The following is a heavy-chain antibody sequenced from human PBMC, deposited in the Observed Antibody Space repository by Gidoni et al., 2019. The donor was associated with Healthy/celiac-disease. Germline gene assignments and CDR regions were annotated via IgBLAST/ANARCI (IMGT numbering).Heavy chain of an antibody. V-gene: IGHV3-48*01. J-gene: IGHJ4*02. CDR3: ALSMTIFGVVSGFDY. CDR2: ISSSSIPI. CDR1: GFPFSSYS. D-gene: IGHD3-3*01. Sequence: EVQLVESGGGLVQPGGSLRLSCAASGFPFSSYSMNWVRQAPGKGLEWVSYISSSSIPIYYADSGKGRFTSSRDNAKNSLYLQMNSLRAEDTAVYYCALSMTIFGVVSGFDYWGQGTLVTVSS.